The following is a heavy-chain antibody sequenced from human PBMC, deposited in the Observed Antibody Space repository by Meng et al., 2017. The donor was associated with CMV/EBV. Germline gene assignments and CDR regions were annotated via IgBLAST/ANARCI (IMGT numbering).Heavy chain of an antibody. CDR1: GGSISSSY. V-gene: IGHV4-4*07. Sequence: QVTLRESGQGRVKPSETLSRTCTVSGGSISSSYWSWIRQPAGKGLEWIGRIYTSGSTNYNPSLKSRVTMSVDTSKNQFSLKLSSVTAADTAVYYCARHGDTAMVVGIDYWGQGTLVTVSS. CDR2: IYTSGST. D-gene: IGHD5-18*01. CDR3: ARHGDTAMVVGIDY. J-gene: IGHJ4*02.